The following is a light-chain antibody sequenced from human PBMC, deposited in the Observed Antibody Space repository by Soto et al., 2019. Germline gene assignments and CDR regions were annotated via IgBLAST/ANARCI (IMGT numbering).Light chain of an antibody. CDR2: AAS. V-gene: IGKV1-27*01. Sequence: DIQMTQSPSSLSASVGDRVTITCRASQGISNYLAWYQQKPGKVPKLLIYAASTLQSGVPSRFSGSGSGTEFPLTISSLQPEDVATYYCKKYNSAPRTFGQGTRVDI. J-gene: IGKJ1*01. CDR1: QGISNY. CDR3: KKYNSAPRT.